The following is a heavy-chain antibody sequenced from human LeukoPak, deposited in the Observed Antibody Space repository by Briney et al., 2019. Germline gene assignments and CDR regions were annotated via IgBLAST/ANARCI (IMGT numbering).Heavy chain of an antibody. J-gene: IGHJ4*02. Sequence: ASVKVSCKASGYTFTSYGISWVRQAPGQGLEWVGWISAYNGNTNYAQKLQGRVTMTTDTSTSTAYMELRSLRSDDTAVYYCARVPYYDSSGYYFDYWGQGTLVTVSS. D-gene: IGHD3-22*01. CDR2: ISAYNGNT. CDR3: ARVPYYDSSGYYFDY. V-gene: IGHV1-18*01. CDR1: GYTFTSYG.